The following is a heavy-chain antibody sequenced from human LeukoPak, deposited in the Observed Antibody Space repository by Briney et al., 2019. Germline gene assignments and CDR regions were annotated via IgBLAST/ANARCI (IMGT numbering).Heavy chain of an antibody. Sequence: GGSLRLSCAASGFTFSSYAMYWVRQAPGKGLEWVSYITGGSTTIYYADSVKGRFTISRDNAKNSLYLQMNSLRAEDTAVYYCARDYSTVTTFFDYCGQGPLVTASS. D-gene: IGHD4-17*01. CDR3: ARDYSTVTTFFDY. J-gene: IGHJ4*02. CDR1: GFTFSSYA. CDR2: ITGGSTTI. V-gene: IGHV3-48*01.